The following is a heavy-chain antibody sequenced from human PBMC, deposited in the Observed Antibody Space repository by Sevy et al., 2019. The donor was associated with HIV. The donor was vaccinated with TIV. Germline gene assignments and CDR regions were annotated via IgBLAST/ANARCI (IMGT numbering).Heavy chain of an antibody. CDR2: ISYDGRIK. D-gene: IGHD2-15*01. Sequence: GGSLRLSCAASGFTFNSHGFHWVRQAPGKGLEWVALISYDGRIKYYEDSVKGRFIISRDDARNTLYLQMSGLRAEDTAVYYCAREGGHTAAWSPGNFWGQGTLVTVSS. J-gene: IGHJ4*02. V-gene: IGHV3-30*15. CDR1: GFTFNSHG. CDR3: AREGGHTAAWSPGNF.